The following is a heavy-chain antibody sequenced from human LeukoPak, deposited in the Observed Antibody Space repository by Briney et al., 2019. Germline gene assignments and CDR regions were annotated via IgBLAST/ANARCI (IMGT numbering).Heavy chain of an antibody. CDR3: TREGSSTSPNWSDP. J-gene: IGHJ5*02. Sequence: GASVKVSCKASGYTFTSYGINWVRQAHGQGREWMGWSSAYNGNTNCAQKLQGRVTMTTDTSSSTAYMELRSLRYDDTAVYYCTREGSSTSPNWSDPWGQGTLVIVSS. CDR1: GYTFTSYG. V-gene: IGHV1-18*01. CDR2: SSAYNGNT. D-gene: IGHD2-2*01.